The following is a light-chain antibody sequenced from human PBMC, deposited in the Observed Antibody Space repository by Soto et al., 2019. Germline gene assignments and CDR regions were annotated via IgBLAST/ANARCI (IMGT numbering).Light chain of an antibody. J-gene: IGKJ1*01. CDR3: LKYNTYPWR. Sequence: DIQMTQSPSSLSASVGDRVTITCRASQGIRNDLDWYQQKPAKAPERLIYAASSLQSGDPSRFSGGGLGKKFTFTISTLQAEDFATYYFLKYNTYPWRFGKGTKVDIK. CDR1: QGIRND. V-gene: IGKV1-17*01. CDR2: AAS.